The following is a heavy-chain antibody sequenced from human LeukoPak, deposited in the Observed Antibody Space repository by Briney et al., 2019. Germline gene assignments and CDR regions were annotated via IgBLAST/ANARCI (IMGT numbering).Heavy chain of an antibody. V-gene: IGHV5-51*01. CDR1: GYSFTSYW. D-gene: IGHD6-13*01. CDR3: ARQNAYSSSWYGGNWFDP. J-gene: IGHJ5*02. CDR2: IYPGDSDT. Sequence: GESLKISCKGSGYSFTSYWIGWVRQMPGKGLEWMGIIYPGDSDTRYSPSFQGQVTISADKSISTAYLQWSSLKASDTAMYYCARQNAYSSSWYGGNWFDPWGQGTLVTVSS.